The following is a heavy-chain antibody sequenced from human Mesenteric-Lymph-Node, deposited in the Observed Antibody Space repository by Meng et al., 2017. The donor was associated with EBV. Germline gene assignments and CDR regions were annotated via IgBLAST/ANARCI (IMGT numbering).Heavy chain of an antibody. J-gene: IGHJ4*02. CDR3: ANPSDAGTFDS. CDR1: GGAFSSYA. D-gene: IGHD3-10*01. Sequence: QVHLVQSGAEVKKPGFSGKVSCKASGGAFSSYAISRVRQASGQGLEWMGVIVPIFGTTNYAQKFQGRVAITADKSTDTTYMELTTLTSEDTAVYYCANPSDAGTFDSWGQGTLVTVSS. V-gene: IGHV1-69*06. CDR2: IVPIFGTT.